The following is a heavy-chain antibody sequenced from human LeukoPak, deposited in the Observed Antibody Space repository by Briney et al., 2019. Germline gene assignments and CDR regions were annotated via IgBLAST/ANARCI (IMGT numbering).Heavy chain of an antibody. CDR1: GGSFSSGSYY. D-gene: IGHD2-21*01. J-gene: IGHJ4*02. Sequence: PSQTLSLTCTGSGGSFSSGSYYWSWIRQPAGKGLEWIGRIYTSGSTNYNPSLKSRVTISVDTSKNQFSLKLSSVTAADTAVYYCARGGGDWGFHQSDYWGQGTLVTVSS. V-gene: IGHV4-61*02. CDR3: ARGGGDWGFHQSDY. CDR2: IYTSGST.